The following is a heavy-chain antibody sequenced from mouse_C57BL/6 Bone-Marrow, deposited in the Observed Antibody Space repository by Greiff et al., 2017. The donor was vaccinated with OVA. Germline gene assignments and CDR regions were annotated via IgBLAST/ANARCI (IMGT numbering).Heavy chain of an antibody. V-gene: IGHV1-52*01. D-gene: IGHD3-2*02. J-gene: IGHJ3*01. CDR3: ARGGGAGPAWFAY. CDR1: GYTFTSYW. CDR2: IDPSDSET. Sequence: QVQLQQSGAELVRPGSSVKLSCKASGYTFTSYWMHWVKQRPIQGLEWIGNIDPSDSETHYNQKFKDKATLTVDKSSSTAYMQLSSLTSEDSAVYYCARGGGAGPAWFAYWGQGTLVTVSA.